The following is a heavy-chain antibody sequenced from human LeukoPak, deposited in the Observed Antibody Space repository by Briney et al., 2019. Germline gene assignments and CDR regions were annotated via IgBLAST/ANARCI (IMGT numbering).Heavy chain of an antibody. V-gene: IGHV3-23*01. J-gene: IGHJ5*02. Sequence: GGSLRLSCAASEYIFSKYAMSWVRQAPGKGLEWVSAVSASADSTYYADSVKGRFIISRDNSKNTLFLQMNSLRAEDTAVYYCARALGIAAAGTGFDPWGQGTLVTVSS. CDR1: EYIFSKYA. D-gene: IGHD6-13*01. CDR3: ARALGIAAAGTGFDP. CDR2: VSASADST.